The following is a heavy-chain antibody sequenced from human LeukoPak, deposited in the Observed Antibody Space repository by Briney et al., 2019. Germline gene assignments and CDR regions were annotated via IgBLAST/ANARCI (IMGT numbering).Heavy chain of an antibody. CDR3: ARTNLYSSETDY. V-gene: IGHV1-18*01. CDR1: GYTFTSYG. CDR2: ISAYNGNT. D-gene: IGHD6-25*01. Sequence: ASVKVSCKASGYTFTSYGISWVRQAPGQGLEWMGWISAYNGNTKYAQKLEGRVTMTTDTSTSTAYMELRSPRSDDTAVYYSARTNLYSSETDYWGQGTLVTVSS. J-gene: IGHJ4*02.